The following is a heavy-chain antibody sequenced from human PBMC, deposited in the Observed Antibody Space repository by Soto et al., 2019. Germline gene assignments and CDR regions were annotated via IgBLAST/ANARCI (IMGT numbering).Heavy chain of an antibody. D-gene: IGHD2-2*01. CDR3: ARDPAAGGLDV. V-gene: IGHV3-7*01. CDR1: GFTFRTYW. J-gene: IGHJ6*02. CDR2: IKYDGSDQ. Sequence: PRGSLRLSCAASGFTFRTYWMNWVHQAPGKGLEWVANIKYDGSDQFYVDSVKGRFTVSRDNAKNSLYLHMDSLRVEDTAVYYCARDPAAGGLDVWGRGTTVTVSS.